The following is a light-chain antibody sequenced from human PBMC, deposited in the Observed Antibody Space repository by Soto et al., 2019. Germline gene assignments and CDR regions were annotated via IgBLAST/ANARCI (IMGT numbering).Light chain of an antibody. J-gene: IGKJ4*01. CDR2: GAS. CDR1: KSVSSSY. Sequence: EIVLTQSPGTLSLSPGERATLSSRASKSVSSSYLAWYQQKPGQAPRLLIYGASSRATGIPDRFSGSGSGTDFTLTISRLEPEDFAVYYCQQYDRSPLTFGGGTKVEIK. V-gene: IGKV3-20*01. CDR3: QQYDRSPLT.